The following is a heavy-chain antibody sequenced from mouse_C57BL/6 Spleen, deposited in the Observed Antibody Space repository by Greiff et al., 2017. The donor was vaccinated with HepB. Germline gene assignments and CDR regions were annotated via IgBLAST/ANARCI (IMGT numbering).Heavy chain of an antibody. CDR2: ISYDGSN. CDR1: GYSITSGYY. D-gene: IGHD3-2*02. Sequence: EVKLQESGPGLVKPSQSLSLTCSVTGYSITSGYYWNWIRQFPGNKLEWMGYISYDGSNNYNPSLKNRISITRDTSKNQFFLKLNSVTTEDTATYYCARDSSGYSDYWGQGTTLTVSS. V-gene: IGHV3-6*01. CDR3: ARDSSGYSDY. J-gene: IGHJ2*01.